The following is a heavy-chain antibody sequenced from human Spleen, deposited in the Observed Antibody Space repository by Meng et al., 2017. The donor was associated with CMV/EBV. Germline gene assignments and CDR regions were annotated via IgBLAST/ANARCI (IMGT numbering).Heavy chain of an antibody. J-gene: IGHJ4*02. CDR2: IYSGGSST. D-gene: IGHD3-10*01. Sequence: GGSLRLSCAASGFTFSSYAMSWVRQAPGKGLEWVSVIYSGGSSTYYADSVKGRFTISRDNSKNTLYLQMNSLRAEDTAVYYCAKGGVRGVISPFWGQGTLVTVSS. CDR3: AKGGVRGVISPF. CDR1: GFTFSSYA. V-gene: IGHV3-23*03.